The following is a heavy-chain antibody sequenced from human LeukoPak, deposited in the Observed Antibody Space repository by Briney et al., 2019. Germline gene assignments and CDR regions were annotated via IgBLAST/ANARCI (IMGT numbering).Heavy chain of an antibody. Sequence: GGSLRLSCAASGFNFSNAWMSWVRQAPGKGLEWVGRIKSNADGGTTDYAAPVKDRFTSSRDDSKNTMYLHMNSLKIEDTAVYYCATDQGYGSGSYYWFDPWGQGTLVTVSS. J-gene: IGHJ5*02. V-gene: IGHV3-15*01. CDR3: ATDQGYGSGSYYWFDP. D-gene: IGHD3-10*01. CDR1: GFNFSNAW. CDR2: IKSNADGGTT.